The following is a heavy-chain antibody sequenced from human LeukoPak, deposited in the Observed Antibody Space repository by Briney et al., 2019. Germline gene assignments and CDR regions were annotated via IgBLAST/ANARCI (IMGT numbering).Heavy chain of an antibody. D-gene: IGHD3-16*02. CDR2: IYHSGST. J-gene: IGHJ4*02. CDR3: ARLRRGDYVWGSYRPGGYDY. V-gene: IGHV4-4*02. CDR1: GGSISSSNW. Sequence: PSETLSLTCAVSGGSISSSNWWSWVRQPPGKGLEWIGEIYHSGSTNYNPSLKSRVTISVDKSKNQFSLKLSSVTAADTAVYYCARLRRGDYVWGSYRPGGYDYWGQGTLVTVSS.